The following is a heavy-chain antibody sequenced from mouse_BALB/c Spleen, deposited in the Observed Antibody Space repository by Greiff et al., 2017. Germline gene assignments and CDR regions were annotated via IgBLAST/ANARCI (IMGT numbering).Heavy chain of an antibody. J-gene: IGHJ4*01. CDR2: IYPGDGDT. CDR3: ARDYGSSYAMDY. D-gene: IGHD1-1*01. V-gene: IGHV1-82*01. CDR1: GYAFSSSW. Sequence: QVQLQQSGPELVKPGASVKISCKASGYAFSSSWMNWVKQRPGQGLEWIGRIYPGDGDTNYNGKFKGKATLTADKSSSTAYMQLSSLTSVDSAVYCCARDYGSSYAMDYWGQGTSVTVSS.